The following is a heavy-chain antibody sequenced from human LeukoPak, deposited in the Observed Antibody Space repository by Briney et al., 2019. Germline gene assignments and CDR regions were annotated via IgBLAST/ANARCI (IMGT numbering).Heavy chain of an antibody. Sequence: PSETLSLTCTASGGSISSYYWSWIRQPPGKGLEWIGYIYYSGSTNYNPSLKSRVTISVDTSKNQFSLKLSSVTAADTAVYYCARYGDYGVYFDYWGQGTLVTVSS. CDR2: IYYSGST. V-gene: IGHV4-59*01. CDR3: ARYGDYGVYFDY. CDR1: GGSISSYY. D-gene: IGHD4-17*01. J-gene: IGHJ4*02.